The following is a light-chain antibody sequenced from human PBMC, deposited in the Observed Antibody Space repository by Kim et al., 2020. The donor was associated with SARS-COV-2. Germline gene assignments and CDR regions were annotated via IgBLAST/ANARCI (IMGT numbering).Light chain of an antibody. V-gene: IGLV1-44*01. CDR1: STNVVSNT. CDR3: ASWDDSLSALV. J-gene: IGLJ2*01. CDR2: RNN. Sequence: GQRVTISCSGSSTNVVSNTVYWYQQVPATAPKLLIYRNNQRPSGVPDRFSGSKSGTSASLAIICLLSEDEAEYYCASWDDSLSALVFGGGTQLTVL.